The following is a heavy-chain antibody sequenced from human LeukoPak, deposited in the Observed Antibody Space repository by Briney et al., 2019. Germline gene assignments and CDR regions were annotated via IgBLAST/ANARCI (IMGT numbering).Heavy chain of an antibody. CDR2: LSYSGST. CDR1: GVSISSSNSY. V-gene: IGHV4-39*01. CDR3: ARHIQGANVCDY. D-gene: IGHD2-21*01. J-gene: IGHJ4*02. Sequence: SETLSLTCTVSGVSISSSNSYWGWIRQPPGKGLEWIGTLSYSGSTYYNPSLKSRITISVDTSKSQFSLRLSSVTAADTALYYCARHIQGANVCDYWGQGTLVTVPS.